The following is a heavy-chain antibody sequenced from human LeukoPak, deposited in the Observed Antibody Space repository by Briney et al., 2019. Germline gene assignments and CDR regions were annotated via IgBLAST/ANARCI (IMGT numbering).Heavy chain of an antibody. V-gene: IGHV4-34*01. CDR1: GGSFDGYY. D-gene: IGHD3-10*01. Sequence: PSETLSLTCAVYGGSFDGYYWSWIRQPPGKGLEWIGEINHSGSTNYNPSLKSRVTISVDTSKNQFSLKLSSVTAADTAVYYCARSGARRNWFDPWGQGTLVTVSS. CDR3: ARSGARRNWFDP. CDR2: INHSGST. J-gene: IGHJ5*02.